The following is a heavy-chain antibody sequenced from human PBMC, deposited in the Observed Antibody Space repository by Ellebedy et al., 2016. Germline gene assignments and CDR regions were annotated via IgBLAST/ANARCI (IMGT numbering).Heavy chain of an antibody. V-gene: IGHV3-23*01. CDR2: ISGRGGTT. CDR3: AKRMTGYEGLFDF. J-gene: IGHJ4*02. Sequence: GESLKISXTASGFIFADYAMTWIRQAPGKGLEWVSGISGRGGTTYYADSVKGRFTISRDNSKNMLFLQMNSLRAEDTAVYYCAKRMTGYEGLFDFWGQGTLVTVSS. D-gene: IGHD3-9*01. CDR1: GFIFADYA.